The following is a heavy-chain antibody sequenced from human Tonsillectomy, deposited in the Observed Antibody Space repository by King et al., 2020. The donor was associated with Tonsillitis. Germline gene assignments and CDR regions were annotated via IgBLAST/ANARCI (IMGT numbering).Heavy chain of an antibody. CDR3: AKSPPLSYDFWSGYYGMDV. CDR2: ISGSGGST. J-gene: IGHJ6*02. CDR1: GFTFSSYA. V-gene: IGHV3-23*04. D-gene: IGHD3-3*01. Sequence: VQLVESGGGLVQPGGSLRLSCAASGFTFSSYAMSWVRQAPGKGLEWVSAISGSGGSTYYADSVKDRFTISRDNSRNTLYLQMNSLTAEDTAVYYCAKSPPLSYDFWSGYYGMDVWGQGTTVTVSS.